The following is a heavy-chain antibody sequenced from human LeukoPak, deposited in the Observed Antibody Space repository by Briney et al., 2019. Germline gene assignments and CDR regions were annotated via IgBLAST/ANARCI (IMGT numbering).Heavy chain of an antibody. CDR2: ISAYNGNT. CDR3: ARDGEVNSSPGIDNWFDP. Sequence: VASVKVSCKASGGTFSSYAISWVRQAPGQGLEWMGWISAYNGNTNYAQKLQGRVTMTTDTSTSTAYMELRSLRSDDTAVYYCARDGEVNSSPGIDNWFDPWGQGTLVTVSS. D-gene: IGHD4-23*01. J-gene: IGHJ5*02. V-gene: IGHV1-18*01. CDR1: GGTFSSYA.